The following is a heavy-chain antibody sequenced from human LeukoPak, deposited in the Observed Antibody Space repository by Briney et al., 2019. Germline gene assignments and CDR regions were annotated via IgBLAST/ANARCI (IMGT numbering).Heavy chain of an antibody. CDR3: ARDIAPAGLFFDY. CDR1: GFTLSSYW. V-gene: IGHV3-7*01. CDR2: IKYDGSEK. J-gene: IGHJ4*02. D-gene: IGHD6-13*01. Sequence: GGSLRLSCAASGFTLSSYWMSWVRQAPGKGLEWVANIKYDGSEKDYVDSVKGRFTISRDNAKNSLYLQMNSLRAEDTAVYYCARDIAPAGLFFDYWGQGTQVTVSS.